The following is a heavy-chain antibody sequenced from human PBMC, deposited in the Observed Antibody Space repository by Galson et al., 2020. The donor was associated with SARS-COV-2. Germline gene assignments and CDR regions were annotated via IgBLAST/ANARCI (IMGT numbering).Heavy chain of an antibody. J-gene: IGHJ4*02. CDR3: ARREEDHKRGGLVH. Sequence: GGSLRPSCAESGFTFSDSGMHWVRQLPGRGLEWVAVLFFDGIYYHFGDSVKGRFTISRDNSKNTVYLQMNSLTAEDTAVYYCARREEDHKRGGLVHWGQGVLVTVSS. CDR2: LFFDGIYY. D-gene: IGHD2-21*01. CDR1: GFTFSDSG. V-gene: IGHV3-33*01.